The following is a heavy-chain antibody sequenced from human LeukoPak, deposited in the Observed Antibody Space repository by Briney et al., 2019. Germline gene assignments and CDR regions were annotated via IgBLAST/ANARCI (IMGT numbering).Heavy chain of an antibody. CDR3: AGEVVPAARGVIWYYYYGMDV. J-gene: IGHJ6*02. Sequence: GGSLRLSCAASGFTFSSYGMHWVRQAPGKGLEWVAVISYDGSNKYYADSVKGRFTISRDNSKNTLYLQMNSLRAEDTAVYYCAGEVVPAARGVIWYYYYGMDVWGQGTTVTVSS. CDR1: GFTFSSYG. D-gene: IGHD2-2*01. CDR2: ISYDGSNK. V-gene: IGHV3-30*03.